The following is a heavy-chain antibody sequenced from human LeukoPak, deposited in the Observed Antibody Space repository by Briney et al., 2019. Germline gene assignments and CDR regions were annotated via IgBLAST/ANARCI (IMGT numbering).Heavy chain of an antibody. CDR3: ARGVGGVREGFDI. V-gene: IGHV4-61*01. CDR1: GGSVSSESYH. D-gene: IGHD3-16*01. J-gene: IGHJ3*02. Sequence: SETLSLTCTVSGGSVSSESYHWSWIREPPGKGLEWIAYIFNSGSSNYIPSLKSRVTISVDTSKNQFSLKLNSVTAADTAQYHCARGVGGVREGFDIWGQGTMVTVSS. CDR2: IFNSGSS.